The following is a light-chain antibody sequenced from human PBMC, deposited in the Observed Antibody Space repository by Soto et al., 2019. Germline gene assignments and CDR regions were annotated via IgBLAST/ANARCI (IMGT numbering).Light chain of an antibody. CDR1: QSISSW. CDR2: DAS. Sequence: DIQMTQSPSTLSATAGDRSTITCRASQSISSWLAWYQHKPGKAPKLLIYDASNLDSGVPSRFSGSGSGTEFTLTISSLQPDDFATYYCQQYNSYSRTFGQGTKVDIK. J-gene: IGKJ1*01. CDR3: QQYNSYSRT. V-gene: IGKV1-5*01.